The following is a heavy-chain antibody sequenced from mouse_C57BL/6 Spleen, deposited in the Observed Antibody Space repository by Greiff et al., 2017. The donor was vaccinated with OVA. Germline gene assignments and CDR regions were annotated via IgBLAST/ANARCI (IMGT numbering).Heavy chain of an antibody. D-gene: IGHD1-1*01. CDR1: GYTFTDYY. CDR3: ADGRDGLLGAMDY. Sequence: EVQLQQSGPVLVKPGASVKMSCKASGYTFTDYYMNWVKQSHGKSLEWIGVINPYNGGTSYNQKFKGKATLTVDKSSSTAYMELNSLTSEDSAVYYCADGRDGLLGAMDYWGQGTSVTVSS. CDR2: INPYNGGT. V-gene: IGHV1-19*01. J-gene: IGHJ4*01.